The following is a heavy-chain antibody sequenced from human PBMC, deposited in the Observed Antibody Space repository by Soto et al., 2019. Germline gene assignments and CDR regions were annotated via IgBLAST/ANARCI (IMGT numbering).Heavy chain of an antibody. CDR1: GFSLSTSGVG. D-gene: IGHD3-16*01. CDR3: AHKGGGDRILDY. V-gene: IGHV2-5*02. Sequence: QITLKESGPTLVKPTQTLTLTCTFSGFSLSTSGVGVGWIRQPPGKALEWVALIYWDDAKEYSPSLKSRLTTPQNTSKNQGALTMTNMGPLDTATYYWAHKGGGDRILDYWGQGTLVTVSS. CDR2: IYWDDAK. J-gene: IGHJ4*02.